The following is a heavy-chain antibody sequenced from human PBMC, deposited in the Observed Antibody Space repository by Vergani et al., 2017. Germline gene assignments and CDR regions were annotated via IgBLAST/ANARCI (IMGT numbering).Heavy chain of an antibody. J-gene: IGHJ5*02. CDR2: INPSGGST. Sequence: QVQLVQSGAEVKKPGASVKVSCKASGYPFTSYYMHWVRQAPGQGLEWMGIINPSGGSTSYAQKFQGRVTMTRDTSTRTVYMELSSLRSEDPAVYYCARTLSSSYNWFDPWGQGTLVTVSS. CDR1: GYPFTSYY. V-gene: IGHV1-46*01. CDR3: ARTLSSSYNWFDP. D-gene: IGHD6-6*01.